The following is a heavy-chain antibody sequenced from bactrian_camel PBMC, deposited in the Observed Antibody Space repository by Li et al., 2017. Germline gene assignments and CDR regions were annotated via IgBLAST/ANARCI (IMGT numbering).Heavy chain of an antibody. CDR1: DAMYSMYC. V-gene: IGHV3S1*01. J-gene: IGHJ4*01. CDR2: ISPGTGRR. D-gene: IGHD6*01. Sequence: HVQLVESGGGSVQAGGSLRLSCAASDAMYSMYCMGWIRQVPGKEREGVAAISPGTGRRWYGDSVKGRFTISRDNAEKKVYPQMNSLKPEDTGTYYCAKSLASALNGTGRSPGTQVTVS.